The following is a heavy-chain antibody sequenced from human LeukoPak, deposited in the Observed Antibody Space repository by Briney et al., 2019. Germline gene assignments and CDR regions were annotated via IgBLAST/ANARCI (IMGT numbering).Heavy chain of an antibody. Sequence: GGSLRLSCAASGFTFSSYSMNWVRQAPGNGLEWVSSISTSSSYIYYTDSVKGRFTISRDNAKNSLYLQMNSLRAEDTAVYYCARDFYRIVVVPHYFDYWGQGTLVTVSS. CDR2: ISTSSSYI. CDR3: ARDFYRIVVVPHYFDY. CDR1: GFTFSSYS. V-gene: IGHV3-21*01. D-gene: IGHD3-22*01. J-gene: IGHJ4*02.